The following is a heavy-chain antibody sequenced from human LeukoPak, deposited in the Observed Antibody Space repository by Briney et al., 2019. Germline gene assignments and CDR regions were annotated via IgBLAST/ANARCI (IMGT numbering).Heavy chain of an antibody. CDR2: IYYSGST. CDR1: GGSISSSSYY. CDR3: ASPAGITSNDPFDI. D-gene: IGHD1-14*01. V-gene: IGHV4-39*07. J-gene: IGHJ3*02. Sequence: SETLSLTCTVSGGSISSSSYYWGWIRQPPGKGLEWIGSIYYSGSTYYNPSLKSRVTISVDTSKNQFSLKLSSVTAADTAVYYCASPAGITSNDPFDIWGQGTMVTVSP.